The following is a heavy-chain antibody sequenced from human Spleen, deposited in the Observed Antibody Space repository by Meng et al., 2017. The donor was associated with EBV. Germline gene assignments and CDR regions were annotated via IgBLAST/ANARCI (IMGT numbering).Heavy chain of an antibody. CDR2: INPSGDTT. CDR1: GYTFSSYY. D-gene: IGHD4/OR15-4a*01. J-gene: IGHJ4*02. Sequence: QVQLVQSGAEVKKPGASVKVSCKAYGSGYTFSSYYIHWVRQAPGQGLEWMGIINPSGDTTNYAQKFQGRVIMTRDTSTNTVYMELSSLRSEDTAVYYCARAPHWFRDYGGDYWGQGTLVTVSS. CDR3: ARAPHWFRDYGGDY. V-gene: IGHV1-46*01.